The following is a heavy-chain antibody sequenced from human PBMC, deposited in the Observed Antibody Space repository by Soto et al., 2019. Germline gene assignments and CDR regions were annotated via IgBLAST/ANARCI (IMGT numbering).Heavy chain of an antibody. CDR1: GFTFSDYY. Sequence: PGGSLRLSCAASGFTFSDYYMSWIRQAPGKGLEWVSYISSSGSTIYSADSVKGRFTISRDNAKNSLYLQMNSLRAEDTAVYYCASSLGWNYWGYFDYWGQGTLVTVSS. V-gene: IGHV3-11*01. CDR3: ASSLGWNYWGYFDY. CDR2: ISSSGSTI. D-gene: IGHD1-7*01. J-gene: IGHJ4*02.